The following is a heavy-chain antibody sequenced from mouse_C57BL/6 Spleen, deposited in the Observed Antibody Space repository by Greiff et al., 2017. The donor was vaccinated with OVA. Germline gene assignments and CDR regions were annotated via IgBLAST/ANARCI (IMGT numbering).Heavy chain of an antibody. D-gene: IGHD1-1*01. CDR1: GYTFTSYW. CDR2: IDPSDSET. J-gene: IGHJ1*03. CDR3: ARRDYGSSFGFDV. V-gene: IGHV1-52*01. Sequence: QVQLQQSGAELVRPGSSVKLSCKASGYTFTSYWMHWVKQRPIQGLEWIGNIDPSDSETHYNQKFKDKATLTVDKSSSTAYMQLSSLTSEDSAVYYCARRDYGSSFGFDVWGTGTTVTVSS.